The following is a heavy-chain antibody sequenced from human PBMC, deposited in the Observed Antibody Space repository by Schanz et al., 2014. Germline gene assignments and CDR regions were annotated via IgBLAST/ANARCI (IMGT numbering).Heavy chain of an antibody. CDR3: ASGHVVGATHWYVDL. V-gene: IGHV1-69*04. CDR2: VVPILNTP. Sequence: QVQLVQSGAEVKKPGSSVTVSCEASGGLFSTYDVNWVRQAPGQGLEWMGRVVPILNTPKYAQKFQDRVTITADKSTSTAYMELTGLTSDDTAVYYCASGHVVGATHWYVDLWGRGTLVTVSS. D-gene: IGHD2-15*01. J-gene: IGHJ2*01. CDR1: GGLFSTYD.